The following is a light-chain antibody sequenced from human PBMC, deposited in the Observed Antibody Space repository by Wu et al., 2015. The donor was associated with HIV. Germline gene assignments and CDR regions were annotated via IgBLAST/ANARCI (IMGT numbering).Light chain of an antibody. J-gene: IGKJ4*01. Sequence: EIVLTQSPGTLSLSPGERVTLSCRASQRVTSNYLAWYQQKPGQAPRLLIYDSSRRATGIPDRFSGSGSGTDFTLTISSLQSEDFAVYYCQQYNNWPPLTFGGGTKVEIK. CDR1: QRVTSNY. V-gene: IGKV3-20*01. CDR3: QQYNNWPPLT. CDR2: DSS.